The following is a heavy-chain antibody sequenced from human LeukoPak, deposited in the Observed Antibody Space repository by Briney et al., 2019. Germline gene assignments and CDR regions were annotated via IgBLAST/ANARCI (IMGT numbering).Heavy chain of an antibody. CDR1: GGSISSSSYY. Sequence: SETLSLTCTVSGGSISSSSYYWGWIRQPPGKGLEWIGSIYYSGSTYYNPSLKSRVTISVDTSKNQFSLKLSSVTAADTAVYYCARLSSNYYGSGSYFDCWGQGTLVTVSS. D-gene: IGHD3-10*01. CDR2: IYYSGST. V-gene: IGHV4-39*01. J-gene: IGHJ4*02. CDR3: ARLSSNYYGSGSYFDC.